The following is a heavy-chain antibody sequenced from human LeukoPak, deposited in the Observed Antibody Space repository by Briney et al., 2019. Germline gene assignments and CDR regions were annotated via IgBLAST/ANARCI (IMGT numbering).Heavy chain of an antibody. CDR1: GYTFTGYY. D-gene: IGHD6-13*01. Sequence: ASVKVSCKASGYTFTGYYMHWVRQAPGQGLEWMGWINPNSGGTNYAQKFQGRVTMTRDTSISTAYMELSRLRSDDTAGYYCVTIAAAGNLDYWGQGTLVTVSS. V-gene: IGHV1-2*02. CDR2: INPNSGGT. J-gene: IGHJ4*02. CDR3: VTIAAAGNLDY.